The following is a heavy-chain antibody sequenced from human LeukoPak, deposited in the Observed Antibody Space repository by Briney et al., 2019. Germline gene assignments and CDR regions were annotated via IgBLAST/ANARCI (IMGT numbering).Heavy chain of an antibody. Sequence: SETLSLTCAVSGNSISSGYYWGWIRQPPGKGLEWIGSIYHSGSTYYNSSLKGRVTISVDTSKNQFSLKLSSVTAADTAVYYCARVGDYYGSSGLSWFDYWGQGTLVTVSS. CDR3: ARVGDYYGSSGLSWFDY. CDR1: GNSISSGYY. V-gene: IGHV4-38-2*01. J-gene: IGHJ4*02. CDR2: IYHSGST. D-gene: IGHD3-22*01.